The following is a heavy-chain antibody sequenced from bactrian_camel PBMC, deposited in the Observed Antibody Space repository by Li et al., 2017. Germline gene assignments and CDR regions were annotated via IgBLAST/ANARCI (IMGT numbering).Heavy chain of an antibody. V-gene: IGHV3S55*01. CDR2: IDSDGST. CDR1: TWASLGNC. Sequence: HVQLVESGGGSVQVGGSLTLSCAPSTWASLGNCLGWFRQAPGKAREGVAAIDSDGSTSYADSVKGRFTISKDSAKNTLYLQMNGLEPEDTAMYYCAARYGVTCPGLGHSEFTYWGQGTQVTVS. D-gene: IGHD5*01. CDR3: AARYGVTCPGLGHSEFTY. J-gene: IGHJ4*01.